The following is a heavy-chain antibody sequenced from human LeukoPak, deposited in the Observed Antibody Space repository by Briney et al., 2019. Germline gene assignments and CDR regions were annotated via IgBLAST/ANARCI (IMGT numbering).Heavy chain of an antibody. CDR3: AKGIYWNDAGPELDY. Sequence: GRSLRLSCAASGFTFSSYGMHWVRQAPGKGLEWVAVISYDGSNKYYADSVKGRFTISRDNSENTLYLQMNSLRAEDTAVYYCAKGIYWNDAGPELDYWGQGTLVTVSS. V-gene: IGHV3-30*18. CDR1: GFTFSSYG. CDR2: ISYDGSNK. J-gene: IGHJ4*02. D-gene: IGHD1-1*01.